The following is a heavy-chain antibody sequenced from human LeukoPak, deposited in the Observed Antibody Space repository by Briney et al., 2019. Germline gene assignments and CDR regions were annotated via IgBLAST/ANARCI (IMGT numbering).Heavy chain of an antibody. D-gene: IGHD3-22*01. CDR2: IYYSGST. CDR3: ARSESRYDSSGYQPYYFDY. CDR1: GGSISSSTYY. J-gene: IGHJ4*02. Sequence: SETLSLTCTVSGGSISSSTYYWSWIRQPPGKGLEWIGYIYYSGSTNYNPSLKSRVTISVDTSKNQFSLKLSSVTAADTAVYYCARSESRYDSSGYQPYYFDYWGQGTLVTVSS. V-gene: IGHV4-61*01.